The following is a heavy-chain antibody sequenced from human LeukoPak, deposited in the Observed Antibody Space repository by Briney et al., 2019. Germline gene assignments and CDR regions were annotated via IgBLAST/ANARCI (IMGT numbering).Heavy chain of an antibody. V-gene: IGHV5-51*01. CDR2: IYPGDSDT. CDR3: VRGPAAPRDY. CDR1: GSSFTSYW. Sequence: PGESLQISCQGSGSSFTSYWIGWVRQLPGKGVEWMGIIYPGDSDTRYSPSFQGQVTISADKSISTAYLQWSSLKASDTAMYYCVRGPAAPRDYWGQGTLVTVSS. D-gene: IGHD2-2*01. J-gene: IGHJ4*02.